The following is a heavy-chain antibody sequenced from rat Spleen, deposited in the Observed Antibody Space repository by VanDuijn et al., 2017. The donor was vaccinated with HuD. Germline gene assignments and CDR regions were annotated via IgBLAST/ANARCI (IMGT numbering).Heavy chain of an antibody. Sequence: QVQLKESGPGLVQPSQTLSLTCTVAGFSLTSYNVHWVRQPPGKGLEWMGVIWNNGGTRYNSALKSRLSISKDISKSQVFLKVNSLKTEDTGIYYCTRKGFDYWGQGVMVTVSS. CDR1: GFSLTSYN. CDR2: IWNNGGT. CDR3: TRKGFDY. J-gene: IGHJ2*01. V-gene: IGHV2-41*01.